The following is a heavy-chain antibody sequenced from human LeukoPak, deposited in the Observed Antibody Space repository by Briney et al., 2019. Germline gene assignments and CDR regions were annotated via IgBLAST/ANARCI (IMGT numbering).Heavy chain of an antibody. D-gene: IGHD3-10*01. V-gene: IGHV3-30-3*01. J-gene: IGHJ5*02. CDR3: ARAMVRGVIISRGRRFDP. CDR1: GFTFSSYA. CDR2: ISYDGSNK. Sequence: GGSLRLSCAASGFTFSSYAMHWVRQAPGKGLEWVAVISYDGSNKYYADSVKGRFTISRDNSKNTLYLQMNSLRAEDTAVYYCARAMVRGVIISRGRRFDPWGQGTLVTVSS.